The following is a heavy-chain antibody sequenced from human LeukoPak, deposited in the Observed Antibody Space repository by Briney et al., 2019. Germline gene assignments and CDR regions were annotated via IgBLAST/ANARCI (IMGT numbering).Heavy chain of an antibody. CDR1: GYTFTSYG. J-gene: IGHJ3*02. V-gene: IGHV1-18*01. CDR2: ISAYNGNT. CDR3: ARSRYNWNPRPDQAFDI. D-gene: IGHD1-1*01. Sequence: GASVKVSCKASGYTFTSYGISWVRRAPGQGLEWMGWISAYNGNTNYAQKLQGRVTMTTDTSSSTAYMEVRSLRSDDTAVYYCARSRYNWNPRPDQAFDIWGQGTMVTVSS.